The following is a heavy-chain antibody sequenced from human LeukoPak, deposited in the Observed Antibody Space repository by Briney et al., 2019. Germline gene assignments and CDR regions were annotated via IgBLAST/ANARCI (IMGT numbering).Heavy chain of an antibody. D-gene: IGHD3-3*01. Sequence: GASVKVSCKASGYTFTSYDINWVRQATGQGLEWMGWISAYNGNTNYAQKLQGRVTMTTDTSTSTAYMELRSLRSDDTAVYYCARSYDFWSGYSSFDYWGQGTLVTVSS. CDR1: GYTFTSYD. J-gene: IGHJ4*02. V-gene: IGHV1-18*01. CDR3: ARSYDFWSGYSSFDY. CDR2: ISAYNGNT.